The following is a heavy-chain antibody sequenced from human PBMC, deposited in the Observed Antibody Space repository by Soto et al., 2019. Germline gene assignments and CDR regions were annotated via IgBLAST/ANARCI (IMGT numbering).Heavy chain of an antibody. Sequence: QLQLQESGPGLVKPSETLSLTCTVSGGSISSSSYYWGWIRQPPGKGLEWIGSIYYSGSTYYNPSLKSRVTIAVDTSKNQFSLNLSSVTAADTAVYYCARHRYYYDSSGFFHPAARFDYWGQGTLVTVSS. V-gene: IGHV4-39*01. CDR1: GGSISSSSYY. J-gene: IGHJ4*02. CDR3: ARHRYYYDSSGFFHPAARFDY. CDR2: IYYSGST. D-gene: IGHD3-22*01.